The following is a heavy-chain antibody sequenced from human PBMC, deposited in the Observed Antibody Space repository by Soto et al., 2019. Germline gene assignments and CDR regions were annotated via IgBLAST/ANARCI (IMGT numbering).Heavy chain of an antibody. Sequence: PSETLSLTCAVSGYSISSGYYWGWIRQPPGKGLEWIGSIYHSGSTYYNPSLKSRVTISVDTSKNQFSLKLSSVTTADTAVYYCARSETAARMYYDFWSGYPPQNYYYGMDVWGQGTTVIVSS. V-gene: IGHV4-38-2*01. CDR2: IYHSGST. D-gene: IGHD3-3*01. J-gene: IGHJ6*02. CDR1: GYSISSGYY. CDR3: ARSETAARMYYDFWSGYPPQNYYYGMDV.